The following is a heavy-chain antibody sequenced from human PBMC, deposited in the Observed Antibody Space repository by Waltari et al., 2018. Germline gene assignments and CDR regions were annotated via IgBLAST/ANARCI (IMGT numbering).Heavy chain of an antibody. CDR2: IRSSSSFI. D-gene: IGHD4-17*01. Sequence: EVQLVESGGGLVKPGGSLRLSCAASGFTFSDYTLSWVRHTPGKGLEWVSTIRSSSSFIYYADSVKGRFTISRDNAKNSLFLQMNSLRAEDTSVYYCVRSDYGDYVGGYYWGQGTVVTVSS. V-gene: IGHV3-21*01. J-gene: IGHJ4*02. CDR3: VRSDYGDYVGGYY. CDR1: GFTFSDYT.